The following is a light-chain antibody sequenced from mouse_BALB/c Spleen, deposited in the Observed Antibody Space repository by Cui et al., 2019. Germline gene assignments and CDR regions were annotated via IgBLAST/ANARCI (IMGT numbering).Light chain of an antibody. J-gene: IGKJ1*01. Sequence: DIQMNQSSSSLSASLGDTITITCHASQDINVWLSWYQQKPGNIPKLLIYNASNLHTGVPSRFSGSGSGTGFTLTISSLQPEDVATYYCQQGQSYPLTFGGGTKLEIK. CDR2: NAS. CDR1: QDINVW. V-gene: IGKV13-85*01. CDR3: QQGQSYPLT.